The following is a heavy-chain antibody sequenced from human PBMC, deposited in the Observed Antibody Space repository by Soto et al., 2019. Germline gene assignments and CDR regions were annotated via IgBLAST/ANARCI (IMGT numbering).Heavy chain of an antibody. V-gene: IGHV3-30*18. D-gene: IGHD4-17*01. J-gene: IGHJ4*02. CDR1: GFTFSSYG. Sequence: GGSLRLSCAASGFTFSSYGMHWVRQAPGKGLEWVAVISYDGSNKYYADSVKGRFTISRDNSKNTLYLQMNSLRAEDTAVYYCAKEAPPPYGDSRLYYFDYWGQGTLVTVSS. CDR3: AKEAPPPYGDSRLYYFDY. CDR2: ISYDGSNK.